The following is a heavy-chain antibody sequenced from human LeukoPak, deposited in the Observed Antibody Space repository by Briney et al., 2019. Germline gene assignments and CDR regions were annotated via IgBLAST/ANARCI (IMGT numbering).Heavy chain of an antibody. Sequence: PSETLSLTCTVAGGSISSYYWSSIRQPPGKGLEWIGYIYYSGNTNYNPSLKSRVTISVDTSKNQFSLKLSSVTAADTAVYYCARAMGDGSSWQYYYYYYMDVWGKGTTVTVSS. D-gene: IGHD6-13*01. J-gene: IGHJ6*03. CDR1: GGSISSYY. V-gene: IGHV4-59*12. CDR3: ARAMGDGSSWQYYYYYYMDV. CDR2: IYYSGNT.